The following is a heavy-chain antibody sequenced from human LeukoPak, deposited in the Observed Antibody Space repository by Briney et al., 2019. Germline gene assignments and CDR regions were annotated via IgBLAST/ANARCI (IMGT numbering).Heavy chain of an antibody. Sequence: SVKVSCKASGGTFSSYAISWVRQAPGQGREWMGRIIPILGIANYAQKFQGRVTITADKSTSTAYMELSSLRSEDTAVYYCARDQDGSGAWGQGTLVAVSS. J-gene: IGHJ5*02. CDR1: GGTFSSYA. CDR3: ARDQDGSGA. D-gene: IGHD3-10*01. V-gene: IGHV1-69*04. CDR2: IIPILGIA.